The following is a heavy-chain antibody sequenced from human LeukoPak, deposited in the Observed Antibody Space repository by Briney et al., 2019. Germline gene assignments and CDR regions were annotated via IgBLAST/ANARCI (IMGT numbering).Heavy chain of an antibody. Sequence: ASVKVSCKASGYTFTSYDINWVRQATGQGLEWMGWMNPNSGNTGDAQKFQGRVTMTRNTSINTAYMELSSLRSEDTAVYYCARGGYWSYYYYYMDVWGKGTTVTISS. CDR3: ARGGYWSYYYYYMDV. V-gene: IGHV1-8*01. CDR1: GYTFTSYD. D-gene: IGHD2-8*02. J-gene: IGHJ6*03. CDR2: MNPNSGNT.